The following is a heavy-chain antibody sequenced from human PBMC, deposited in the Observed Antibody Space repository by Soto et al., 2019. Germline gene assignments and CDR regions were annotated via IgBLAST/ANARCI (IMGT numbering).Heavy chain of an antibody. CDR3: ATDPGSGSQRSHAFDI. V-gene: IGHV1-24*01. CDR1: GYTLTELS. J-gene: IGHJ3*02. CDR2: FDPEDGET. Sequence: ASVKVSCKVSGYTLTELSMHWVRQAPGKGLEWMGGFDPEDGETIYAQKFQGRVTMTEDTSTDTAYMELSSLRSEDTAVYYCATDPGSGSQRSHAFDIWGQGTMVTVSS. D-gene: IGHD3-10*01.